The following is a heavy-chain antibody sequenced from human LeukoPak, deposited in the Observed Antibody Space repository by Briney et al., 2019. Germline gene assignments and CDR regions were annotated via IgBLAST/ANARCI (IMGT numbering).Heavy chain of an antibody. CDR3: ARLRWDSSGWYLDY. CDR1: GGSISDTNW. CDR2: VNLQGST. D-gene: IGHD6-19*01. J-gene: IGHJ4*02. Sequence: SGTLSLTCGVSGGSISDTNWWTWFRQPPGKGLEWIGEVNLQGSTNYNPSLKSRVAISVDKSENHISLKLNSVTAADTAVYYYARLRWDSSGWYLDYWGQGTLVTVSS. V-gene: IGHV4-4*02.